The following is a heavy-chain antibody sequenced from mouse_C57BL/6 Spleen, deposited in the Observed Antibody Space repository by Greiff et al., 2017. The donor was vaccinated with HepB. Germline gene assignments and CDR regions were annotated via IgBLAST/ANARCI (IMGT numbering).Heavy chain of an antibody. CDR3: ARQEATYYGNYGFAY. Sequence: EVKLMESGGDLVKPGGSLKLSCAASGFTFSSYGMSWVRQTPDKRLEWVATISSGGSYTYYPDSVKGRFTISRDNAKNTLYLQMSSLKSEDTAMYYCARQEATYYGNYGFAYWGQGTLVTVSA. CDR1: GFTFSSYG. V-gene: IGHV5-6*01. CDR2: ISSGGSYT. J-gene: IGHJ3*01. D-gene: IGHD2-10*01.